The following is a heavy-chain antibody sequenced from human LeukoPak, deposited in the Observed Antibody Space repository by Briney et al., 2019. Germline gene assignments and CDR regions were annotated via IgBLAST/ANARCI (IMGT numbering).Heavy chain of an antibody. J-gene: IGHJ6*02. D-gene: IGHD2-2*01. Sequence: ASVKVSCKASGYTFTSYDINWVRQATGQGLEWLGWMNPNSDNTGYAQKFQGRVTMTRNTSTSTAYMELSSLRSEDTAVYYCARRYCSSTSCPYYGMDVWGQGTTVTVSS. CDR1: GYTFTSYD. CDR3: ARRYCSSTSCPYYGMDV. CDR2: MNPNSDNT. V-gene: IGHV1-8*01.